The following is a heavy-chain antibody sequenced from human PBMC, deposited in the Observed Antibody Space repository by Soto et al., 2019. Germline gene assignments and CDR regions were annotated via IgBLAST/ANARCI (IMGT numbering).Heavy chain of an antibody. CDR2: ISYDGSNK. J-gene: IGHJ6*02. V-gene: IGHV3-30-3*01. CDR3: ASGTTANYYYYYGMDV. CDR1: VFTFISYA. D-gene: IGHD4-4*01. Sequence: GWSLRLSCASSVFTFISYAMHWVRQAPGKGLEWVAVISYDGSNKYYADSVKGRFTISRDNSKNTLYLQMNSLRAEDTAVYYCASGTTANYYYYYGMDVWGQGTTVTVSS.